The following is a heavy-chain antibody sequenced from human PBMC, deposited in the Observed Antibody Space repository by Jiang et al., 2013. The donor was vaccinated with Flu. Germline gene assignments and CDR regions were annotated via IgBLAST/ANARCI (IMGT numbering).Heavy chain of an antibody. J-gene: IGHJ5*02. CDR1: GFSLSNARMG. Sequence: KPTQTLTLTCTVSGFSLSNARMGVSWIRQPPGKALEWLAHIFSNDEKSYSTSLKSRLTISKDTSKSQVVLTMTNMDPVDTATYYCARAMSHNRYYYSNYVHWFDPWGQGTLVTVSS. V-gene: IGHV2-26*01. D-gene: IGHD4-11*01. CDR2: IFSNDEK. CDR3: ARAMSHNRYYYSNYVHWFDP.